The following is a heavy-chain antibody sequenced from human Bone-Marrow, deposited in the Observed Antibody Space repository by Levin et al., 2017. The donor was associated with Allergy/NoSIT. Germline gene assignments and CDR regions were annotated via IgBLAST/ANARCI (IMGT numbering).Heavy chain of an antibody. CDR2: FKPNSGDT. CDR3: ARAQRRAHSSGWYSFDH. CDR1: GYIFTDYY. Sequence: AASVKVSCKASGYIFTDYYLHWVRQAPGQGLEWMGWFKPNSGDTKFAQRFQDRVTMTRDTSVVTAYMELSRLTINDTAVYYCARAQRRAHSSGWYSFDHWGQGTVVTVSS. V-gene: IGHV1-2*02. J-gene: IGHJ4*02. D-gene: IGHD6-19*01.